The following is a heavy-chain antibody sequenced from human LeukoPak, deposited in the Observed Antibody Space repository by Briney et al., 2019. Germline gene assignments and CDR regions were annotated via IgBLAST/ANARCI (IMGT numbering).Heavy chain of an antibody. CDR2: IYSGGST. D-gene: IGHD6-19*01. Sequence: PGGSLRLSCAASGFTFSSYGMHWVRQAPGKGLEWVSVIYSGGSTYYADSVKGRFTISRDNSKNTLYLQMNSLRAEDTAVYYCARGSIAVAGIFDYWGQGTLVTVSS. J-gene: IGHJ4*02. V-gene: IGHV3-66*01. CDR1: GFTFSSYG. CDR3: ARGSIAVAGIFDY.